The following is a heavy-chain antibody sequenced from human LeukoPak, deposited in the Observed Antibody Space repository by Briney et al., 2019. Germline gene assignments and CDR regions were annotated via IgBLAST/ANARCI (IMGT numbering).Heavy chain of an antibody. V-gene: IGHV3-23*01. CDR2: INTSGGST. Sequence: GGSLRLSCAASGFTFSSYAMSWVRQAPGKGLEWVSGINTSGGSTAYADSVKGRFTISRDNPRNTLYMQMNSLRAEDTALYYCAILHPYYDGNGYWVQWGQGTLVTVSS. CDR3: AILHPYYDGNGYWVQ. J-gene: IGHJ4*02. D-gene: IGHD3-22*01. CDR1: GFTFSSYA.